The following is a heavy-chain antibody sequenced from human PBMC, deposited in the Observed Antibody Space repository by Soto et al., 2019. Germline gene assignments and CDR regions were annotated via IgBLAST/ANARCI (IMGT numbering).Heavy chain of an antibody. V-gene: IGHV1-58*01. CDR1: GFTFTSSA. J-gene: IGHJ4*02. D-gene: IGHD3-22*01. CDR2: IVVGSGNT. Sequence: QMQLVQSGPEVQKPGTSVKVSCKASGFTFTSSAVNWLRQARGQPLEWIGWIVVGSGNTNYAQKFHERVTSTRDMSTSTAYMELSSLRSEDTAVYYCEAVDRDSSGCRLWGQGTLVTVSS. CDR3: EAVDRDSSGCRL.